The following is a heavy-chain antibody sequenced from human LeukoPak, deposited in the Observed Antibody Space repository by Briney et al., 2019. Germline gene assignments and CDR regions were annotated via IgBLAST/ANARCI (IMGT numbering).Heavy chain of an antibody. Sequence: SGGSLRLSCAASEFTFTYYAMNWVRQAPGKGLEWVSAISGSDGSTYYADSVKGRFTISRDNSKNTLYLQMNSLRAEDTAVYYCAKAGDYSYFDYWGQGTLVTVSS. CDR3: AKAGDYSYFDY. D-gene: IGHD4-11*01. J-gene: IGHJ4*02. CDR2: ISGSDGST. V-gene: IGHV3-23*01. CDR1: EFTFTYYA.